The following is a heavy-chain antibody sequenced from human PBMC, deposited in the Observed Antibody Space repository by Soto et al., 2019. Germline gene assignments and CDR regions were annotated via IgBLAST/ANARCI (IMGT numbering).Heavy chain of an antibody. Sequence: SETLSLTRAVYGGSFSGYYWSWIRQHPGKGLEWIGEINHSGSTNYNPSLKSRVTISVDTSKNKFSLKLSSVTAADTAVYYCARGRRITMIVVAPRAFDIWGQGTMVTVSS. CDR1: GGSFSGYY. J-gene: IGHJ3*02. V-gene: IGHV4-34*01. D-gene: IGHD3-22*01. CDR3: ARGRRITMIVVAPRAFDI. CDR2: INHSGST.